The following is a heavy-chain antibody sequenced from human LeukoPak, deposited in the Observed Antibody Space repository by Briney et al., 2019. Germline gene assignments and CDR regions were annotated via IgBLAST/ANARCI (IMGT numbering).Heavy chain of an antibody. V-gene: IGHV1-18*01. J-gene: IGHJ5*02. CDR2: ISAYNGNT. D-gene: IGHD3-9*01. Sequence: ASVKVSCKASGYTCTSYGISWVRQAPGQGLEWMGWISAYNGNTNYAQKLQGRVTMTTDTSTSTAYMELRSLRSDDTAVYYCARVPYYDILTGYSGPWGQGTLVTVSS. CDR3: ARVPYYDILTGYSGP. CDR1: GYTCTSYG.